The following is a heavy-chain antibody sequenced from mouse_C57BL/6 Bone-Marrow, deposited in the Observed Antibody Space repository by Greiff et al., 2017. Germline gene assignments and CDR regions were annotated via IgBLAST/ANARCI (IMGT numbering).Heavy chain of an antibody. Sequence: EVKLQESGPELVKPGASVKISCKASGYSFTDYNMNWVKQSNGKSLEWIGVINPNYGTTSYNQKFKGKATLTVDQSSSTAYMQLNSLTSEDSAVYYCASGVIYYYGSSHWYFDVWGTVTTVTVSS. CDR1: GYSFTDYN. D-gene: IGHD1-1*01. J-gene: IGHJ1*03. V-gene: IGHV1-39*01. CDR3: ASGVIYYYGSSHWYFDV. CDR2: INPNYGTT.